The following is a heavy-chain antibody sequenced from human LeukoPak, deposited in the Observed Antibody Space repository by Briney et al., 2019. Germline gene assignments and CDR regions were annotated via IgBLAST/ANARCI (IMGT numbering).Heavy chain of an antibody. CDR3: ARGTYYYDSSGYIYAFDI. CDR1: GGTFSSYA. J-gene: IGHJ3*02. D-gene: IGHD3-22*01. V-gene: IGHV1-69*05. Sequence: SVKVSCKASGGTFSSYAISWVRQAPGQGLEWMGGINPIFGTANYAQKFQGRVTITTDESTSTAYMELSSLRSEDTAVYYCARGTYYYDSSGYIYAFDIWGQGTMVTVSS. CDR2: INPIFGTA.